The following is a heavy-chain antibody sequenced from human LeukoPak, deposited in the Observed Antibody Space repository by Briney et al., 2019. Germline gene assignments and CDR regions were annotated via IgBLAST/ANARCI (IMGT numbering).Heavy chain of an antibody. V-gene: IGHV1-46*01. D-gene: IGHD1-14*01. CDR2: INPSGGST. CDR3: ARVYRKGAFDI. J-gene: IGHJ3*02. Sequence: ASVKVSCKASGYTFTSYYMHWVRQAPGQGLEWMGIINPSGGSTSYAQKFQGRVTMTRDMTTSTVYMELSSLRSEDTAVYYCARVYRKGAFDIWGQGTMVTVSS. CDR1: GYTFTSYY.